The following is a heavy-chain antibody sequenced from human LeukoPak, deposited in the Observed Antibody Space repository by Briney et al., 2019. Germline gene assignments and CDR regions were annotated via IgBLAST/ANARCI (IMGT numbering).Heavy chain of an antibody. CDR1: GFSVSGKF. CDR3: ASGDGYLQPY. CDR2: IHYDGKI. V-gene: IGHV3-53*01. D-gene: IGHD2-21*01. Sequence: PGGSLRLSCAASGFSVSGKFMSWFRQAPGKGLEWVSIIHYDGKIRYAGSVGGRFTIYRDDSENTLFLQMNSLRVDDTAVYFCASGDGYLQPYWGQGTLVTVSS. J-gene: IGHJ4*02.